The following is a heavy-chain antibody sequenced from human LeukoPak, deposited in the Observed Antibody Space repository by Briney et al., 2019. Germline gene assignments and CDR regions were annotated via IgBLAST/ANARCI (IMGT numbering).Heavy chain of an antibody. J-gene: IGHJ5*02. Sequence: PGGSLRLSCEASDFTVRNNYMTWVRQAPGKGLEWVSVIYSGGATFYADSVKGRFTISRHNSENTLYLQMNDLRPDDTAVYFCARVIAAVVWFDPRGHGTLVTVSS. D-gene: IGHD6-13*01. CDR1: DFTVRNNY. CDR3: ARVIAAVVWFDP. V-gene: IGHV3-53*04. CDR2: IYSGGAT.